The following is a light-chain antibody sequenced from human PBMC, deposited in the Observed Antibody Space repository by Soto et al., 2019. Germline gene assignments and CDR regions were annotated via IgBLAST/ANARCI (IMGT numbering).Light chain of an antibody. CDR1: QSVRTW. CDR3: QQYNSYSLFT. V-gene: IGKV1-5*03. CDR2: KAS. J-gene: IGKJ3*01. Sequence: DIQITQSPSTLSASVGDTVIITCRASQSVRTWLAWYQQKPGKAPKLLIYKASSLESGVPSRFSCSGSGTEFSLTISSLQPDDFATYYCQQYNSYSLFTFGPGTKLDI.